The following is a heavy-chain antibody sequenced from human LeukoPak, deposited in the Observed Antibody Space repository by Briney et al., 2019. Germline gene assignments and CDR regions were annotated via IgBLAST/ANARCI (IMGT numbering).Heavy chain of an antibody. CDR3: ARHVRLVGAYFDY. J-gene: IGHJ4*02. Sequence: SETLSLTCTVSGGSISSYYWSWIRQPPGKGLEWIGYIYYSGSTNYNPSLKSRVTISVDTSKNQFSLKLSSVTAADTAVYYCARHVRLVGAYFDYWGQGTLVTVSS. D-gene: IGHD1-26*01. CDR1: GGSISSYY. V-gene: IGHV4-59*01. CDR2: IYYSGST.